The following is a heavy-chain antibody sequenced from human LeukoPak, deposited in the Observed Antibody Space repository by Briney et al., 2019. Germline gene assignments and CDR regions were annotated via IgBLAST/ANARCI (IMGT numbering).Heavy chain of an antibody. CDR2: IIPIFDTA. J-gene: IGHJ6*02. CDR3: ARISLGAIWGYYYGMDV. D-gene: IGHD1-26*01. Sequence: SVKASCKASGGTFSSYSISWVRQAPGQGLEWMGGIIPIFDTADYAQKFQGRVTITADESTSTAYMELSSLRSEDTAVFYCARISLGAIWGYYYGMDVWGQGTTVTVSS. V-gene: IGHV1-69*01. CDR1: GGTFSSYS.